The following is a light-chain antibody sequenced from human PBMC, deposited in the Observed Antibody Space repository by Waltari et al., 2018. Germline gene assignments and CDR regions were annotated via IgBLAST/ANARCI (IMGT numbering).Light chain of an antibody. Sequence: EIVLTQSPGPLSLSPGERGTLSCRASQSVSRFLAGSQQKPGQAPRLLIYGASTRATGIPDRFSGSGSGTDFSLTISRLEPEDFAVYYCQKYDRLPATFGQGTKVEIK. CDR2: GAS. CDR1: QSVSRF. J-gene: IGKJ1*01. CDR3: QKYDRLPAT. V-gene: IGKV3-20*01.